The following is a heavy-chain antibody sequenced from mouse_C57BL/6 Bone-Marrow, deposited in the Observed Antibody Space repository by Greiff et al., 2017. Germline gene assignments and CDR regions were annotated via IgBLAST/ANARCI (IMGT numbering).Heavy chain of an antibody. CDR2: ISYDGSN. D-gene: IGHD2-3*01. CDR3: ARGDGYRLDY. CDR1: GYSITSGYY. Sequence: EVKLQESGPGLVKPSQSLSLTCSVTGYSITSGYYWNWIRQFPGNKLEWMGYISYDGSNNYNPSLKNRISITRDTSKNQFFLKLNSVTTEDTATYYCARGDGYRLDYWGQGTTLTVSS. J-gene: IGHJ2*01. V-gene: IGHV3-6*01.